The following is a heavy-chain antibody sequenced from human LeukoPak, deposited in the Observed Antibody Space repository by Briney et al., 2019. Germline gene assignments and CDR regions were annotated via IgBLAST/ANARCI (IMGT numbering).Heavy chain of an antibody. D-gene: IGHD6-13*01. Sequence: GASVKVSCKASGYTFTGYYMHWVRPAPGQGLEWMGWINPNSGGTNYAQKFQGRVTMTTDTSTSTAYMELRSLRSDDTAVYYCARDIAAAGSFDYWGQGTLVTVSS. CDR1: GYTFTGYY. J-gene: IGHJ4*02. CDR2: INPNSGGT. CDR3: ARDIAAAGSFDY. V-gene: IGHV1-2*02.